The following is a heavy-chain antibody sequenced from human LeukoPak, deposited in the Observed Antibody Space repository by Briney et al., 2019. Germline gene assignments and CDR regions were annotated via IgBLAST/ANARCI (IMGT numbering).Heavy chain of an antibody. D-gene: IGHD6-19*01. CDR1: GGSFSGYY. CDR3: ARVPYSGGWWDY. Sequence: SETLSLTCAVYGGSFSGYYWSWIRQPPGKGLEWIGEINHSGRTNYNPSLKSRVTISVDTSKNQFSLKLSSVTAADTAVYYCARVPYSGGWWDYWGQGTLVTVSS. V-gene: IGHV4-34*01. J-gene: IGHJ4*02. CDR2: INHSGRT.